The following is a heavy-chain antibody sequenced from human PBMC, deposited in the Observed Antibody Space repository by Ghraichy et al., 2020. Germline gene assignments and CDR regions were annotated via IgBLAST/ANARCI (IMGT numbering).Heavy chain of an antibody. CDR3: SREAGSGGISYGSDV. J-gene: IGHJ3*01. CDR2: IDHDGTIT. CDR1: GFTFITHW. Sequence: GESLNISCTASGFTFITHWMHWVRQAPGKGLFWVSHIDHDGTITTYADSVKGRFTISRDNAKNTLYLQMNSLRVEDTAVYYCSREAGSGGISYGSDVWGQGTKVTVSS. D-gene: IGHD6-6*01. V-gene: IGHV3-74*01.